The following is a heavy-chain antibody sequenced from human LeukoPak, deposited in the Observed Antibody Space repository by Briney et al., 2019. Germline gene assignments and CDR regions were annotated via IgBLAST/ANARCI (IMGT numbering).Heavy chain of an antibody. V-gene: IGHV4-59*01. CDR1: GGSISSYY. CDR3: ARAAKSYSSGWYASHPPERLDV. D-gene: IGHD6-19*01. Sequence: NPSETLSLTCTVAGGSISSYYWSWIRQPPGKGLEWIGYFYYSGSTNYNPSLKSRVTISVDTSKNQFSLKLSSVTAADTAVYYCARAAKSYSSGWYASHPPERLDVWGKGTTVTISS. CDR2: FYYSGST. J-gene: IGHJ6*04.